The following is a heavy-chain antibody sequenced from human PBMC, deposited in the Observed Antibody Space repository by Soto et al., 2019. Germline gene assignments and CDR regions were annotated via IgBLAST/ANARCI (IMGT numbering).Heavy chain of an antibody. Sequence: QPGGSLRLSCAASGFSFSSYSMNWVRQAPGKGLEWVAYISSRSSTTYYTDSVKGRFTISRDNAKTSLYLHMDSLRDEDMAVYYCARVRGESGSHPTYMDVWGQGNTVTVSS. V-gene: IGHV3-48*02. D-gene: IGHD5-12*01. CDR1: GFSFSSYS. J-gene: IGHJ6*02. CDR3: ARVRGESGSHPTYMDV. CDR2: ISSRSSTT.